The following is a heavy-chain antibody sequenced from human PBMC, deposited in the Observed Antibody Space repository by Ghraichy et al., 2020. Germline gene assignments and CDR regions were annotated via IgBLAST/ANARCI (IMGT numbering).Heavy chain of an antibody. J-gene: IGHJ4*02. V-gene: IGHV3-7*01. CDR2: IKTDGSEE. CDR1: GFNFGSYW. CDR3: TRHVRIPEF. D-gene: IGHD2-21*01. Sequence: GGSLRLSCAASGFNFGSYWMSWVRQVPGKGLECVAYIKTDGSEENYVDSVKGRFTISRDNAKNSLFLQMSSLRVEDTATYYCTRHVRIPEFWGQGTRVTVSS.